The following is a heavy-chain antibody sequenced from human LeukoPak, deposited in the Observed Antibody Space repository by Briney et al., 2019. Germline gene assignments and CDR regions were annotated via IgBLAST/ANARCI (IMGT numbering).Heavy chain of an antibody. Sequence: GGSLRLSCAASGFSFSSYSMNWVRQAPGKGREWISYISSGSSTIFYADSVKGRFTISRDNAKNSLYLQMNSLRAEDTAVSYCASDCSGGSLRYWGQGTLVTVSS. D-gene: IGHD2-15*01. CDR1: GFSFSSYS. V-gene: IGHV3-48*01. CDR3: ASDCSGGSLRY. J-gene: IGHJ4*02. CDR2: ISSGSSTI.